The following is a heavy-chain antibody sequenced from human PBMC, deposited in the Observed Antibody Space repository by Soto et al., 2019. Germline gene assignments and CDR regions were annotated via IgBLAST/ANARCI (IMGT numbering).Heavy chain of an antibody. V-gene: IGHV3-7*05. D-gene: IGHD2-8*01. CDR2: IKKDGSRT. CDR3: ARDVSPGTSTLYLDAFDI. J-gene: IGHJ3*02. Sequence: EAQLVESGGGLVQPGGSLRLSCEASGFSLGSYWMTWVRQAPGKGLEWVANIKKDGSRTSYLDSVRGRFTISRDNVGNSLSLQMDSLRAEDTGLYFCARDVSPGTSTLYLDAFDIWGQWTMVTVSS. CDR1: GFSLGSYW.